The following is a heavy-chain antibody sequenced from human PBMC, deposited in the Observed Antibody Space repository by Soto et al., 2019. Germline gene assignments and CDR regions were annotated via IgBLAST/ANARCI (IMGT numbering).Heavy chain of an antibody. CDR2: MNPNSGNT. CDR1: GYTFTSYD. CDR3: AREEYYYDSSGYYYYSYGMDV. V-gene: IGHV1-8*01. Sequence: ASVKVSCKASGYTFTSYDINWVRQATGQGLEWMGWMNPNSGNTGYAQKFQGRVTMTRNTSISTAYMELSSLRSEDTAVYYCAREEYYYDSSGYYYYSYGMDVWGQGTTVTVSS. J-gene: IGHJ6*02. D-gene: IGHD3-22*01.